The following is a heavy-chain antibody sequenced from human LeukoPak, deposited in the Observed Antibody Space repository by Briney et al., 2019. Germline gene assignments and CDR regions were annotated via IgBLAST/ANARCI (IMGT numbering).Heavy chain of an antibody. CDR3: ARRRDLPAFDI. Sequence: GGSQRLSCAASGFIFTTYGIHWVRQAPGKGLEWVAVIWHDATNKYYADSVKGRFTISRDNSKNTLYLQMDSLRVEDTAVYYCARRRDLPAFDIWGQGTLVTVSS. J-gene: IGHJ3*02. CDR1: GFIFTTYG. CDR2: IWHDATNK. V-gene: IGHV3-33*01.